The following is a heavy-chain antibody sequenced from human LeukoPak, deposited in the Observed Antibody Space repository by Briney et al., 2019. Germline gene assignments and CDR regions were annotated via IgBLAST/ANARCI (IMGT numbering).Heavy chain of an antibody. V-gene: IGHV3-7*01. Sequence: GGSLRLSCAASGYTFILYWMSWVRQAPGKGLEWVVNIREDGGEKYYVDSVKGRFTISIDNTKNSLYLQMNSLRAEDTAVYYCARGRGLEYWGQGTLVTVSS. CDR1: GYTFILYW. J-gene: IGHJ4*02. D-gene: IGHD3-16*01. CDR3: ARGRGLEY. CDR2: IREDGGEK.